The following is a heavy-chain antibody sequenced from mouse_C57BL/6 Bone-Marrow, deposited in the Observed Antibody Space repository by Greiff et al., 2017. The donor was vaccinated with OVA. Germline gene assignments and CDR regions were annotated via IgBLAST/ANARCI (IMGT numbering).Heavy chain of an antibody. CDR2: IYPGSGST. V-gene: IGHV1-55*01. CDR3: ARRGGYGVGYAMDD. D-gene: IGHD2-2*01. J-gene: IGHJ4*01. Sequence: QVQLQQPGAELVKPGASVKMSCKASGYTFTSYWITWVKQRPGQGLEWIGDIYPGSGSTNYNEKFKSKATLTVDKSSSTAYMQLSSLTSEDSAVYDGARRGGYGVGYAMDDWGQGTSVTVSS. CDR1: GYTFTSYW.